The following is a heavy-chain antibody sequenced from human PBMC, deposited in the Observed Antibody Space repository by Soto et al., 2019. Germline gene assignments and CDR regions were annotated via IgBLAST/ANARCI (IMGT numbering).Heavy chain of an antibody. D-gene: IGHD5-12*01. Sequence: SVKVSCKASGGTFSSYAISGVRQAPGQGLEWMGGIIPIFGTANYAQKFQGRVTITADESTSTAYMELSSLRSEDTAVYYCAMDGGCDCGGYYYYGMDVWRQRTTVTVAS. CDR1: GGTFSSYA. J-gene: IGHJ6*02. V-gene: IGHV1-69*13. CDR3: AMDGGCDCGGYYYYGMDV. CDR2: IIPIFGTA.